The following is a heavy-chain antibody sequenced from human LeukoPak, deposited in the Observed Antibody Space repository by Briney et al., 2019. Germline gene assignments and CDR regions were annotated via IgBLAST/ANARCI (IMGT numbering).Heavy chain of an antibody. CDR2: ISSSSSYI. D-gene: IGHD2-21*02. Sequence: PGGSLRLSCAASGFTFSSYSMSWVRQAPGKGLEWVSSISSSSSYIYYADSVKGRFTISRDNAKNSLYLQMNSLRAEDTAVYYCARFRGSMVTPYDASDIWGQGTMVTVSS. CDR1: GFTFSSYS. J-gene: IGHJ3*02. V-gene: IGHV3-21*01. CDR3: ARFRGSMVTPYDASDI.